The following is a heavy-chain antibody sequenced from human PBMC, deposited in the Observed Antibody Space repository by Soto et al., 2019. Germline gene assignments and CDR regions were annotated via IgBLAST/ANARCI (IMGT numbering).Heavy chain of an antibody. V-gene: IGHV1-8*01. CDR2: MNPNSGNT. D-gene: IGHD3-3*01. J-gene: IGHJ5*02. CDR1: GYTFTSYD. Sequence: ASVKVSCKASGYTFTSYDINWVRQATGQGLEWMGWMNPNSGNTGYAQKFQGRVTMTRKTSISTAYMELSSLRSEDTAVYYCARGATYYDFWSGYSWFDPWGQGTLVTVSS. CDR3: ARGATYYDFWSGYSWFDP.